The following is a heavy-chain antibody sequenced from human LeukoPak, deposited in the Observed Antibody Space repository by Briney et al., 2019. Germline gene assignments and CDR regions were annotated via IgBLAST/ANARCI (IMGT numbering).Heavy chain of an antibody. CDR1: GYTFTSYY. J-gene: IGHJ5*01. Sequence: ASVKVSCKTSGYTFTSYYVHWVRQAPGQGLEYMGVIYPHSDTTSYAQKFQGRVTMTTDTSTSTAYMELRSLRSDDTAVYYCAREGGFGELSNSNWFDSWGQGTLVTVSS. V-gene: IGHV1-46*01. CDR2: IYPHSDTT. D-gene: IGHD3-10*01. CDR3: AREGGFGELSNSNWFDS.